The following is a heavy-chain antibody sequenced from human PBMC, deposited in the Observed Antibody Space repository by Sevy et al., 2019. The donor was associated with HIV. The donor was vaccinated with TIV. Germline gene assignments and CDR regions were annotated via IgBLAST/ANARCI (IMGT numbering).Heavy chain of an antibody. CDR3: AGKDYYDGIGGTGSCDY. D-gene: IGHD3-22*01. CDR2: VSDSGGAT. CDR1: GFTFSSYA. J-gene: IGHJ4*02. Sequence: GGSLRLSCAASGFTFSSYAMSWVRQAPGKGLEWVSTVSDSGGATYYADSVKGRFTISRDNSKNTLFLQMSSLRAEDAATYFCAGKDYYDGIGGTGSCDYWGQGTLVTVSS. V-gene: IGHV3-23*01.